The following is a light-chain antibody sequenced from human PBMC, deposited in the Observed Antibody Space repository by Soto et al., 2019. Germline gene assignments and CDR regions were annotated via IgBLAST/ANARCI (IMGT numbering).Light chain of an antibody. J-gene: IGLJ2*01. CDR2: DVN. CDR1: SSDVGSYNY. CDR3: SSYTSSTTRVV. V-gene: IGLV2-14*03. Sequence: QSALTQPASVSGSPGQSITISCTGSSSDVGSYNYVSWYQHHPGKAPKVLIFDVNNRPSGVSNRFSGSKSGNTASLTISGLQAEDEAVYYCSSYTSSTTRVVIGGGTKLTVL.